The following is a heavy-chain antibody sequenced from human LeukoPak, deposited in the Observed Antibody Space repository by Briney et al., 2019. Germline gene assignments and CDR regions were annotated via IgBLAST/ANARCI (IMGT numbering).Heavy chain of an antibody. CDR2: IDPSDSYT. J-gene: IGHJ4*02. D-gene: IGHD6-13*01. V-gene: IGHV5-10-1*01. CDR1: GYSFTSYW. Sequence: GESLKISCKGSGYSFTSYWISWVRQMPGKGLEWMGRIDPSDSYTNYSPSFQGHVTISADKSISTAYLQWSSPKASDTAMYYCASEIAAAGKGFDYWGQGTLVTVSS. CDR3: ASEIAAAGKGFDY.